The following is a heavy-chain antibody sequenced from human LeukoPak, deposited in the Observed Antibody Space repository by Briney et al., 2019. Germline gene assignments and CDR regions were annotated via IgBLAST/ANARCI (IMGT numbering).Heavy chain of an antibody. D-gene: IGHD3-16*01. CDR2: INSDGSST. CDR3: TRVLGD. J-gene: IGHJ4*02. Sequence: GGSLRLSCAVSGFTFSSYWMHWVRQAPGKGLVWVSLINSDGSSTSYADSVKGRFTISRDNARNTLYPLMNSLRAEDTAVYYCTRVLGDWGQGTRVTVSS. CDR1: GFTFSSYW. V-gene: IGHV3-74*01.